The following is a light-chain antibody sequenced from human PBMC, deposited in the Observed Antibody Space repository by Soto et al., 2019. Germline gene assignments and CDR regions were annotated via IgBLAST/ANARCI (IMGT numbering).Light chain of an antibody. CDR2: ASS. J-gene: IGKJ5*01. CDR1: QSISSY. CDR3: QQSYSTPPIN. V-gene: IGKV1-39*01. Sequence: DIQMTQSPSSLSASVGDRVTITCRASQSISSYLNWYQQKPGKAPKLLIYASSSLQSGVPSRFSGSGSRTNFTLNIISLQHEDIATYYCQQSYSTPPINFGQATRLEIK.